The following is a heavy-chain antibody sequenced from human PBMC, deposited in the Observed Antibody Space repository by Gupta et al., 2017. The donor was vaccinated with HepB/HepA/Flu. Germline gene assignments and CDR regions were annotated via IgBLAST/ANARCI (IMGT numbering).Heavy chain of an antibody. J-gene: IGHJ2*01. CDR1: GFTFTNYW. CDR3: VRDLYGPADI. V-gene: IGHV3-74*01. D-gene: IGHD3-10*01. Sequence: EVQLVESGGGLVQPGESLRLSCAVSGFTFTNYWMHWVRQAPGKGLVWVSHLNTIGSTTNYAESGKGRFTISRDNARNTLYLQMNSLRDADTAVYYCVRDLYGPADIWGRGTLVTVSS. CDR2: LNTIGSTT.